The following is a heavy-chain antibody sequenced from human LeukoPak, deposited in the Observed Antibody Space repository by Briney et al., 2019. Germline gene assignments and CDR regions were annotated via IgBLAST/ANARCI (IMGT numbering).Heavy chain of an antibody. CDR1: GFIYISNW. CDR2: ISSSSSYI. J-gene: IGHJ5*02. CDR3: ARGVETA. V-gene: IGHV3-21*01. Sequence: GGSLRLSCAASGFIYISNWVIWVRQAPGKGLEWVSSISSSSSYIYYADSVKGRFTISRDNAKNSLYLQMNSLRAQDTAVYYCARGVETAWGQGTLVTVSS.